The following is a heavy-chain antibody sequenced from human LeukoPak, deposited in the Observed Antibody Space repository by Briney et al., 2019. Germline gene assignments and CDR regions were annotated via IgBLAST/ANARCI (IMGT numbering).Heavy chain of an antibody. CDR3: ARVKDTVTTTKVLDY. Sequence: ASVKVSCKASGYTFTSYYMHWVRQAPGQGLEWMGIINPSGGSTSYAQKFQGRVTMTRDMSTSTDYMELSSLRSEDTAVYYCARVKDTVTTTKVLDYWGQGTLVTVSS. CDR1: GYTFTSYY. CDR2: INPSGGST. D-gene: IGHD4-17*01. J-gene: IGHJ4*02. V-gene: IGHV1-46*01.